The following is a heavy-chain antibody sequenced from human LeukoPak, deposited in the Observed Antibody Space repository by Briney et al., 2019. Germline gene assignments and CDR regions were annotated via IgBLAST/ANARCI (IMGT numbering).Heavy chain of an antibody. D-gene: IGHD6-19*01. CDR1: GYTFTSHD. CDR2: MNPNSGNT. Sequence: ASVKVSCKASGYTFTSHDINWVRQAPGQGLEWMGWMNPNSGNTGYAQKFQGRVTITRNTSISTAYMELSSLRSEDTAVYYCARGPLAVAGSSFDYWGQGTLVTVSS. J-gene: IGHJ4*02. CDR3: ARGPLAVAGSSFDY. V-gene: IGHV1-8*03.